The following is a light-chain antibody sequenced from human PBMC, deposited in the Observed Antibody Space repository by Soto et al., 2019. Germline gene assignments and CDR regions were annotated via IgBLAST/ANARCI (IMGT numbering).Light chain of an antibody. CDR1: SNDVGGYDF. CDR3: SSYITSRPHAV. J-gene: IGLJ7*01. CDR2: DVS. Sequence: QSALTQPASVSGSPGQSITISCTGTSNDVGGYDFVSWYQHHPGKAPKLIIYDVSNRPSGVSNRFSGSKSGNTASLTISGLQAEDEADYYCSSYITSRPHAVFGRGTQLTVL. V-gene: IGLV2-14*03.